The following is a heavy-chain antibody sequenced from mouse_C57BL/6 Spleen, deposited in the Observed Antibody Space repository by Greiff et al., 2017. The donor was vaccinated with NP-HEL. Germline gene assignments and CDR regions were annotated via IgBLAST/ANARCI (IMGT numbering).Heavy chain of an antibody. D-gene: IGHD2-1*01. V-gene: IGHV1-54*01. J-gene: IGHJ3*01. CDR2: INPGSGGT. Sequence: VQLQQSGAELVRPGTSVKVSCKASGYAFTNYLIEWVKQRPGQGLEWIGVINPGSGGTNYNEKFKGKATLTADKSSSTAYMQLSSLTSEDSAVYFCAREGNYWSWFAYWGQGTLVTVSA. CDR3: AREGNYWSWFAY. CDR1: GYAFTNYL.